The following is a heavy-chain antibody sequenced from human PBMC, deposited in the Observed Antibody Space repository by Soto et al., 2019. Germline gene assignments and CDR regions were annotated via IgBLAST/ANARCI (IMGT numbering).Heavy chain of an antibody. V-gene: IGHV4-61*01. CDR2: IFYSGNT. CDR3: ARHYSGSDYSHWFDP. J-gene: IGHJ5*02. CDR1: GDSVSSGSYY. Sequence: ETLSLTCSVSGDSVSSGSYYWSWVRQPPGKGLEWIGYIFYSGNTNYNPSLQSRVTISVDTSKNQFSLKLRSVTAADTAMYYCARHYSGSDYSHWFDPWGQGTLVTV. D-gene: IGHD1-26*01.